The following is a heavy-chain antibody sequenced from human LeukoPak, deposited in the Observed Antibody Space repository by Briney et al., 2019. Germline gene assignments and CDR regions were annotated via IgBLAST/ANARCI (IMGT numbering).Heavy chain of an antibody. CDR3: AKAKGLRFLEWLQFDY. V-gene: IGHV3-23*01. D-gene: IGHD3-3*01. CDR2: ISGSGGST. Sequence: GGSLRLSCAASGFTFSSYAMSWVRQAPGKGLEWVSAISGSGGSTYYADSVKGRFAISRDNSKNTLYLQMNSLRAEDTAVYYCAKAKGLRFLEWLQFDYWGQGTLVTVSS. CDR1: GFTFSSYA. J-gene: IGHJ4*02.